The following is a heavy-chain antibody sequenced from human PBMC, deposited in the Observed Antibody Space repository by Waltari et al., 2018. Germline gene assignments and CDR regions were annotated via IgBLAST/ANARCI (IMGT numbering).Heavy chain of an antibody. J-gene: IGHJ6*03. CDR1: GFTFSSYA. D-gene: IGHD3-10*01. CDR3: ARHLFYRSATYSLKEYSYYMDD. CDR2: IYYTGSA. V-gene: IGHV4-38-2*01. Sequence: VQLVESGGGLVQPGGSLRLSCAASGFTFSSYAMSWVRQAPGKGLRWIGSIYYTGSASYNPSLKSRVIILVDAAKSQFTLMLGSVTAADTAMYFCARHLFYRSATYSLKEYSYYMDDWGKGTTVTVSS.